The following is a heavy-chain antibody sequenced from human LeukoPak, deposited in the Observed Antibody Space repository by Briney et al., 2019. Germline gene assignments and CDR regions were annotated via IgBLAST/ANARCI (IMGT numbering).Heavy chain of an antibody. V-gene: IGHV3-30*03. CDR1: GFTFSSYG. J-gene: IGHJ4*02. CDR2: ISYDGSNK. D-gene: IGHD3-10*01. CDR3: ARERFHGSGAPKYDF. Sequence: GGSLRLSCAASGFTFSSYGMHWVRQAPGKGLEWVAVISYDGSNKYYADSVKGRFTISRDNAKNSLYLQGQSLRVDDTAVYYCARERFHGSGAPKYDFWGQGTLVTVSS.